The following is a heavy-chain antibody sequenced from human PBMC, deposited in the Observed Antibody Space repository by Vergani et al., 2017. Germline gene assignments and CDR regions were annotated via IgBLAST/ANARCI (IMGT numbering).Heavy chain of an antibody. J-gene: IGHJ3*02. Sequence: EVQLLESGGGLVQPGGSLRLSCAASGFTFSSYAMSWVRQAPGKGLEWVSAISGSGGSTYYADSVKVRFTISRDNSKNTLYLQMNSLRAEDTAVYYCAKALLQYDAFDIWGQGTMVTVSS. CDR2: ISGSGGST. D-gene: IGHD4-11*01. CDR1: GFTFSSYA. CDR3: AKALLQYDAFDI. V-gene: IGHV3-23*01.